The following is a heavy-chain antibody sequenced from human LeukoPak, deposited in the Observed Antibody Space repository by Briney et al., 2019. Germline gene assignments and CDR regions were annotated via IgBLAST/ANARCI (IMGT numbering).Heavy chain of an antibody. CDR1: GFTFSSYG. Sequence: GGSLRLSCAGSGFTFSSYGMHWVRQAPGKGLEWVAVISYDGSNKYYADSVKGRFTISRDNSKNTLYLQMNSLRAEDTAVYYCAKDRGSYSGSHIDYWGQGTLVTVSS. CDR3: AKDRGSYSGSHIDY. D-gene: IGHD1-26*01. J-gene: IGHJ4*02. CDR2: ISYDGSNK. V-gene: IGHV3-30*18.